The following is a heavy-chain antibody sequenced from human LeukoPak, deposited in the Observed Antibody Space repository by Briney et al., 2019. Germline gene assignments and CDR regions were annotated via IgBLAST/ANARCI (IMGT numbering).Heavy chain of an antibody. D-gene: IGHD4-23*01. Sequence: SETLSLTCTVSGGSISSYYWSWIRQPPGKGLEWIGYIYTSGSTNYNPSLKSRVTISVDTSKNQFSLKLSSVTAADTAVYYCARRSYDYGGNFCFDYWGQGTLVTVSS. J-gene: IGHJ4*02. V-gene: IGHV4-4*09. CDR3: ARRSYDYGGNFCFDY. CDR2: IYTSGST. CDR1: GGSISSYY.